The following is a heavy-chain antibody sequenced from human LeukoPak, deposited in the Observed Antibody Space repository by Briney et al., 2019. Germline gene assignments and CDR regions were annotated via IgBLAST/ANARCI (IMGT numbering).Heavy chain of an antibody. CDR3: ARSKERWFGEYIMDFQH. CDR1: GGSISSYY. J-gene: IGHJ1*01. V-gene: IGHV4-59*01. Sequence: SETLSLTCTVSGGSISSYYWSWIRQPPGKGLEWIGYIYYSGSTNYNPSLKSRVTISVDTSKNQFSLKLSSVTAADTAVYYCARSKERWFGEYIMDFQHWGQGTLVTVSS. CDR2: IYYSGST. D-gene: IGHD3-10*01.